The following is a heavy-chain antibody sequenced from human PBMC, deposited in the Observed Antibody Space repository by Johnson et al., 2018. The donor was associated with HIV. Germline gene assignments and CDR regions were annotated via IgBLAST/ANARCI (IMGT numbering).Heavy chain of an antibody. D-gene: IGHD1-26*01. CDR1: LFTFSSFA. CDR3: ARGRRPWELHGFNAFDT. Sequence: VQLVESGGGVVQPGGSLRLSCAASLFTFSSFAIHWVRQAPGKGLAWVAVISYDASNKYYADSVKGRFTISRDNSKNTLYLQMNSLRVEDTAVYHCARGRRPWELHGFNAFDTWGQGTMVIVSS. J-gene: IGHJ3*02. CDR2: ISYDASNK. V-gene: IGHV3-30*04.